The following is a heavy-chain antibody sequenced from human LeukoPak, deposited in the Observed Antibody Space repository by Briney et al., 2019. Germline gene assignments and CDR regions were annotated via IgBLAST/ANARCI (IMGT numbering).Heavy chain of an antibody. CDR2: IYYSGNT. CDR1: GDSIFSASYY. Sequence: SETLSLTCTVSGDSIFSASYYWGWLRQHPGKGLEWIGFIYYSGNTYYSSSLKSRITISIDTSKNQFSLGLSSVTVADTAVYYCAREGTAHAFDIWGQGTMVTVSS. J-gene: IGHJ3*02. D-gene: IGHD3-10*01. CDR3: AREGTAHAFDI. V-gene: IGHV4-31*03.